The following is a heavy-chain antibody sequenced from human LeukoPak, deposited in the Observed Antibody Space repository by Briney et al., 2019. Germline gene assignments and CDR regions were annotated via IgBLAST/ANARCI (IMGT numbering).Heavy chain of an antibody. Sequence: GGSLRLSCAVAGFTFSSYTMNWDRQSPGKGLEWVSSISSSSSYIYFADSVRGRFTISRDNAKNSLYLQMNSLRAEDTAVYFCARGKYSYGVFDYWGQGTLVTVSS. CDR1: GFTFSSYT. CDR3: ARGKYSYGVFDY. CDR2: ISSSSSYI. V-gene: IGHV3-21*01. D-gene: IGHD5-18*01. J-gene: IGHJ4*02.